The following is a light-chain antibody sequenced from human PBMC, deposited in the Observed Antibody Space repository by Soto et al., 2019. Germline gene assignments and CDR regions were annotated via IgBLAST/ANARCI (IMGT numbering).Light chain of an antibody. J-gene: IGKJ3*01. Sequence: EIVLTQSPATLSLSPGERATLSCRASQSVSSYLAWYQQKPGQAPRLLIYDASNTATGIPARFSGSGSGTDFTLTISSLEPEDFAVYYCQQRSNWPPFTFGPGTKVYIK. V-gene: IGKV3-11*01. CDR1: QSVSSY. CDR3: QQRSNWPPFT. CDR2: DAS.